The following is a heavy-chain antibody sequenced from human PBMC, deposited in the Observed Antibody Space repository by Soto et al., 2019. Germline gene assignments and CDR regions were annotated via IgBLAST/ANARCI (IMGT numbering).Heavy chain of an antibody. CDR1: GGSIISGYYY. CDR3: GSSSLYGMDV. J-gene: IGHJ6*02. V-gene: IGHV4-30-4*01. Sequence: PSETLSLTCSFSGGSIISGYYYWSCIRQPTGKGLEWIGNIYFSGNTYYNPSLKSRLIISIDTSKTQFSLRVGSVTDADTAVYYCGSSSLYGMDVWGQGTTVTVSS. CDR2: IYFSGNT.